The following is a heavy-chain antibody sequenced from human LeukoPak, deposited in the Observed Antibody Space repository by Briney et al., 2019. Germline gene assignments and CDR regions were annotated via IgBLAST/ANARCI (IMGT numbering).Heavy chain of an antibody. J-gene: IGHJ3*02. D-gene: IGHD3-22*01. CDR3: ARARRRYYYDSSGYYYDAFDI. CDR1: GYTFTSYD. Sequence: ASVKVSSKASGYTFTSYDINWVRQATGQGLEWMGWMNPNSGNTGYAQKFQGRVTMTRNTSISTAYMELSSLRSEDTAVYYCARARRRYYYDSSGYYYDAFDIWGQGTMVTVSS. CDR2: MNPNSGNT. V-gene: IGHV1-8*01.